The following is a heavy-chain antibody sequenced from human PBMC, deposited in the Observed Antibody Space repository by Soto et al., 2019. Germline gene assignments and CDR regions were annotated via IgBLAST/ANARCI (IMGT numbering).Heavy chain of an antibody. CDR2: ISGSGGST. Sequence: GGSLRLSCAASGFTFSSYAMSWVRQAPGKGLEWVSAISGSGGSTYYADSVKGRFTISRDNSKNTLYLQMNSLRAEDTAVYYCAKDGGLGYGRNEGDFDYWGQGTLVTVSS. V-gene: IGHV3-23*01. CDR3: AKDGGLGYGRNEGDFDY. D-gene: IGHD1-1*01. CDR1: GFTFSSYA. J-gene: IGHJ4*02.